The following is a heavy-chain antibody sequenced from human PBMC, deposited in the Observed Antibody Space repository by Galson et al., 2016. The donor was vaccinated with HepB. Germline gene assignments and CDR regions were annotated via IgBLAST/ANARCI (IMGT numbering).Heavy chain of an antibody. J-gene: IGHJ4*02. CDR1: GYTFTSYG. D-gene: IGHD6-13*01. V-gene: IGHV1-18*01. CDR3: ARLRRVRPMGGTAAAVHSDY. Sequence: SVKVSCKASGYTFTSYGISWVRQAPGQGLQWMGWISAYNGNTNYAQKLQGRVTMTTDTSTSTAYMELRSLRSDDTAVYFYARLRRVRPMGGTAAAVHSDYWGQGTLVTVSS. CDR2: ISAYNGNT.